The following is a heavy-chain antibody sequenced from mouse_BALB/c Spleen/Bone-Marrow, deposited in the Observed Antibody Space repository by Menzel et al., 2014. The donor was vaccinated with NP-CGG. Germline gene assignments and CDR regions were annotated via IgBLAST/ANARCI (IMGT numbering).Heavy chain of an antibody. CDR3: SRCSDYWNFDV. Sequence: EVKVVESRAELVKPGASVNLSCTTSGFNIKDTYIHWIKQRPEQGLEWIGRIDPANSYTECDPKFQDKATITADTSSNTAYLQLGSLTSEDTAVYYCSRCSDYWNFDVWGAGTTVTVSS. CDR1: GFNIKDTY. V-gene: IGHV14-3*02. CDR2: IDPANSYT. J-gene: IGHJ1*01.